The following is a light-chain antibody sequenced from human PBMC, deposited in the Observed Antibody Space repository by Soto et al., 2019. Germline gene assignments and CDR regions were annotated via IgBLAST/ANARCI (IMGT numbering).Light chain of an antibody. J-gene: IGKJ4*01. CDR3: QHFNKWPHMPA. Sequence: IVLTQSPATLSVSPGERATLSCRASQAVGSNLAWYQQRPGQAPRILIYDASTRATGIPHRFSGGGSGTDFTLTISSLQSDDFAVYYCQHFNKWPHMPAFGGGTKLAIK. V-gene: IGKV3-15*01. CDR1: QAVGSN. CDR2: DAS.